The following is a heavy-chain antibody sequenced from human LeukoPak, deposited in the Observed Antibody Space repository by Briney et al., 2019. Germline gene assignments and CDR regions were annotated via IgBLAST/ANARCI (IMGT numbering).Heavy chain of an antibody. Sequence: GGSLRLSCAASGFTFSSYGMHWVRQAPGKGLEWVAFILYDGSNKYYADSVKGRFTISRDNSKNTLYLQMNSLRAEDTAVYYCAKDAPYCSGGSCYSVFDYWGQGTLVTVSS. V-gene: IGHV3-30*02. CDR2: ILYDGSNK. D-gene: IGHD2-15*01. CDR1: GFTFSSYG. J-gene: IGHJ4*02. CDR3: AKDAPYCSGGSCYSVFDY.